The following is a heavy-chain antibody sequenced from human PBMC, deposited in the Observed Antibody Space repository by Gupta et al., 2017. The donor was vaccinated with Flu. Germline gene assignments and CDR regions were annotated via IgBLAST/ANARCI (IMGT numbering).Heavy chain of an antibody. Sequence: EVQLVESGGGLVQPGRSLRLSCAASGFTFDDYAIHWVRQAPGKGLEWVSGISWNSGSIGYADSVKGRFTISRDNAKNSLYLQMNSLRAEDTALYYCAKDIYSGYDFSYFDYWGQGTLVTVSS. V-gene: IGHV3-9*01. CDR2: ISWNSGSI. J-gene: IGHJ4*02. CDR1: GFTFDDYA. CDR3: AKDIYSGYDFSYFDY. D-gene: IGHD5-12*01.